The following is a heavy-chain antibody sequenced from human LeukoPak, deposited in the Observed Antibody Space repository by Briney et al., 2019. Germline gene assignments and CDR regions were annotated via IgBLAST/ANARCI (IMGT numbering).Heavy chain of an antibody. CDR3: ARGGSSWGEYFDY. CDR2: INPNSGGT. V-gene: IGHV1-2*02. J-gene: IGHJ4*02. D-gene: IGHD6-13*01. CDR1: GYTFTSYY. Sequence: ASVKVSCRASGYTFTSYYMHWVRQAPGQGLEWMGWINPNSGGTNYAQKFQGRVTMTRDTSISTAYMELSRLRSDDTAVYYCARGGSSWGEYFDYWGQGTLVTVSS.